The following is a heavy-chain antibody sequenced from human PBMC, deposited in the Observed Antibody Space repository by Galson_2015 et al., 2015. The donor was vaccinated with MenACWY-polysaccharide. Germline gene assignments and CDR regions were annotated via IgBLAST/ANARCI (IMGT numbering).Heavy chain of an antibody. CDR3: AKASYDFRSGYQY. Sequence: SLRLSCAASGFTFSSYAMSWVRQAPGKGLEWVSAISGSGGSTYYADSVKGRFTISRDNSKNTLYLQMNSLRAEDTAVYYCAKASYDFRSGYQYWGQGTLVTVSS. CDR2: ISGSGGST. V-gene: IGHV3-23*01. CDR1: GFTFSSYA. J-gene: IGHJ4*02. D-gene: IGHD3-3*01.